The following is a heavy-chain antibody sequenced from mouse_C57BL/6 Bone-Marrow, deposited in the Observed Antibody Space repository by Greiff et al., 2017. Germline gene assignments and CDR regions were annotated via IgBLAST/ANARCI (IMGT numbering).Heavy chain of an antibody. CDR1: GFTFSSYA. J-gene: IGHJ4*01. CDR3: ARDSPTLYAMDY. D-gene: IGHD2-10*01. CDR2: ISDGGSYT. V-gene: IGHV5-4*01. Sequence: EVHLVESGGGLVKPGGSLKLSCAASGFTFSSYAMSWVRQTPEKRLEWVATISDGGSYTYYPDNVKGRFTISRDNAKNNLYLQMSQLKAEDTAMYYCARDSPTLYAMDYWGQGTSVTVSS.